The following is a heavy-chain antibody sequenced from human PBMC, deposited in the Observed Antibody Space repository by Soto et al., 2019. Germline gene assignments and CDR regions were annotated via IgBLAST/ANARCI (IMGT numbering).Heavy chain of an antibody. J-gene: IGHJ6*02. D-gene: IGHD5-12*01. V-gene: IGHV3-66*01. CDR1: GFTVSSNY. CDR3: ARDLVDIEGYRHGMDV. Sequence: PGGSLRLSCAASGFTVSSNYMSWVRQAPGEGLEWVSVIYSGGSTYYADSVKGRFTISRDNSKNTLYLQMNSLRAEDTAVYYCARDLVDIEGYRHGMDVWGQGTTVTVSS. CDR2: IYSGGST.